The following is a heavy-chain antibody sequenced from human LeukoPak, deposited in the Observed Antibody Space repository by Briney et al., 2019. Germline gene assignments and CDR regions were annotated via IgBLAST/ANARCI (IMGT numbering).Heavy chain of an antibody. CDR2: IRYDGSNK. Sequence: GGSLRLSCAASGFTFVNYGMHWVRQAPGKGLEWVAFIRYDGSNKYYADSVKGRFTISRDNSKNTLYLQMNSLRAEDTAVYYCAKDHYDILTGYYTPPHDYWGQGTLVTVSS. CDR1: GFTFVNYG. CDR3: AKDHYDILTGYYTPPHDY. J-gene: IGHJ4*02. D-gene: IGHD3-9*01. V-gene: IGHV3-30*02.